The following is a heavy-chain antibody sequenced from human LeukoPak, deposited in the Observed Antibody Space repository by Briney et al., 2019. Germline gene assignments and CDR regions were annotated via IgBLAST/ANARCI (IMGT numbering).Heavy chain of an antibody. CDR3: ARDLHYDFWSGYIRFDY. D-gene: IGHD3-3*01. CDR2: IIPILGIA. J-gene: IGHJ4*02. Sequence: PRASVKVSCKASGGTFSSYAISWVRQAPGQGLEWMGRIIPILGIANYAQKFQGRVTMTTDTSTSTAYMELRSLRSDDTAVYYCARDLHYDFWSGYIRFDYWGQGTLVTVSS. V-gene: IGHV1-69*04. CDR1: GGTFSSYA.